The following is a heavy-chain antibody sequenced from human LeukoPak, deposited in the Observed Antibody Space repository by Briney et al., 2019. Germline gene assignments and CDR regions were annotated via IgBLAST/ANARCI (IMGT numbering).Heavy chain of an antibody. CDR3: ARSELGYNYYYMDV. V-gene: IGHV3-9*01. CDR1: GFTFDDYA. CDR2: ISWNSGSI. Sequence: HPGGSLRLSCAASGFTFDDYAMHWVRQAPGKGLEWVPGISWNSGSIGYADSVKGRFTISRDNAKKSLYLQMNSLRAEDTAVYYCARSELGYNYYYMDVWGKGTTVTISS. D-gene: IGHD3-10*01. J-gene: IGHJ6*03.